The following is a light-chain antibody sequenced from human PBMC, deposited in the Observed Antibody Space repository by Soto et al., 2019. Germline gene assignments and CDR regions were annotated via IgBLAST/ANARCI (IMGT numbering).Light chain of an antibody. J-gene: IGLJ1*01. Sequence: QSVLTQPASVSGSPGQSITISCTGTSSDVGGYNYVSWYQQHPGKAPKLMIYEVSNRPSGVSNRFSGSKSGNTASLTISGLQAEDDDDYDCSSYTSPSSSTFCVFGPGTKLTVL. V-gene: IGLV2-14*01. CDR3: SSYTSPSSSTFCV. CDR1: SSDVGGYNY. CDR2: EVS.